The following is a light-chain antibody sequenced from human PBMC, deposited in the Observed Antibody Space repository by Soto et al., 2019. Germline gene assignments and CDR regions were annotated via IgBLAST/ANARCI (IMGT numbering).Light chain of an antibody. Sequence: DIQMPQSPSTLPGSVGHRVTINCRASQTLSSWLAWYQHKPKQAPKPLIYMASTLKRGGPSRFSGSGSGTEFTLTLSILQPDDFASYFYQQYKNYSMYTFGQGTQLEIK. CDR3: QQYKNYSMYT. CDR2: MAS. CDR1: QTLSSW. J-gene: IGKJ2*01. V-gene: IGKV1-5*03.